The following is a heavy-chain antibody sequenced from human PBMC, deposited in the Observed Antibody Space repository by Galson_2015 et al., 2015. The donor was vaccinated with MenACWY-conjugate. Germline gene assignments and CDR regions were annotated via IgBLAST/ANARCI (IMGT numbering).Heavy chain of an antibody. V-gene: IGHV4-59*08. CDR1: GGSISSSY. CDR2: IYYSGST. CDR3: ARHMYSSGWSLIDY. J-gene: IGHJ4*02. Sequence: LTCTVSGGSISSSYWSWIRQPPGTGLEWIGYIYYSGSTNYNPSLKSRVTISVDTSKNQFSLKLSSVTAADTAVYYCARHMYSSGWSLIDYWGQGTLVTVSS. D-gene: IGHD6-19*01.